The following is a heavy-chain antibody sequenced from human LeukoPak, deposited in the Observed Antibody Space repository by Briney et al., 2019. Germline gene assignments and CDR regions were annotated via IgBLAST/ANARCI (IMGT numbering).Heavy chain of an antibody. CDR2: ISYDGSNK. D-gene: IGHD4-17*01. CDR1: GFTFSSYG. J-gene: IGHJ4*02. CDR3: AKDQLDYGDKFDN. V-gene: IGHV3-30*18. Sequence: GGSLRLSCAASGFTFSSYGMHWVRQAPGKGLEWVAVISYDGSNKYYADSVKGRFTISRDNSKNTLYLQMNSLRAEDTAVYYCAKDQLDYGDKFDNWGQGPLVTVSS.